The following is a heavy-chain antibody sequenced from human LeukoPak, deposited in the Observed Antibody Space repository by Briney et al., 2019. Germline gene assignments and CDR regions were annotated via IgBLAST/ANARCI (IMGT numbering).Heavy chain of an antibody. CDR2: INHSGST. Sequence: SETLSLTCAVYGGSFSGYYWTWIRQPPGERLEWIGEINHSGSTNYNPSLKSRVTISVDTSKNQFSLKLSSVTAADTAVYYCARGNDFWSGYYVDYWGQGTLVTVSS. V-gene: IGHV4-34*01. CDR3: ARGNDFWSGYYVDY. J-gene: IGHJ4*02. CDR1: GGSFSGYY. D-gene: IGHD3-3*01.